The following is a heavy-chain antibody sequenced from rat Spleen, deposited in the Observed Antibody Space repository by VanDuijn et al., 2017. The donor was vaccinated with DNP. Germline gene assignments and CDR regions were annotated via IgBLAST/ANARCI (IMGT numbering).Heavy chain of an antibody. J-gene: IGHJ2*01. D-gene: IGHD1-11*01. CDR2: IIYGCDRT. CDR1: GFTFSDYN. Sequence: EVQLVESGGGLVQPGRSLKLSCAASGFTFSDYNMAWVRQAPKKGLDWVASIIYGCDRTYYRDSVKGRFTISRDTAKSTLYLQMDSLRSEGTATYYCATHDYGGYTPDYWGQGVMVTVSS. V-gene: IGHV5S10*01. CDR3: ATHDYGGYTPDY.